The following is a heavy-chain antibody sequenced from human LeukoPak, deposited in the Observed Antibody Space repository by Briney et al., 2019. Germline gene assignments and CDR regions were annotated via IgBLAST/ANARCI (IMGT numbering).Heavy chain of an antibody. D-gene: IGHD3-22*01. J-gene: IGHJ4*02. Sequence: GGSLRLSCAASGFIFSNYGMSWVRQAPGKGLEWVSGIRGNADTTYYADSVKGRFSIFRDNSKNMLYLQMNSLRVEDTAVYYCAKGHADSSGYYYFDSWGQGTLVTVPS. CDR3: AKGHADSSGYYYFDS. CDR2: IRGNADTT. CDR1: GFIFSNYG. V-gene: IGHV3-23*01.